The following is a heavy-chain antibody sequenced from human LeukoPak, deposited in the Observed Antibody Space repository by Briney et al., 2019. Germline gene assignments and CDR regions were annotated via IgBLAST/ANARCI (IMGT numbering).Heavy chain of an antibody. J-gene: IGHJ4*02. CDR1: GGSISSGGYY. CDR3: ARHPSYDFWSGYYPIYFDY. D-gene: IGHD3-3*01. CDR2: IYHSGST. Sequence: SETLSLTCTVSGGSISSGGYYWSWIRQPPGKGLEWIGYIYHSGSTYYNPSLKSRVTISVDRSKNQFSLKLSSVTAADTAVYYCARHPSYDFWSGYYPIYFDYWGQGTLVTVSS. V-gene: IGHV4-30-2*01.